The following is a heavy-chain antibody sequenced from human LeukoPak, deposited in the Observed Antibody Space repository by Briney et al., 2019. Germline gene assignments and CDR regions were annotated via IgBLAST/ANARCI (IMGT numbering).Heavy chain of an antibody. CDR1: GYTFSSYS. Sequence: PRGSLRLSCAASGYTFSSYSINWVRQAPGKGLEWVSSISGRSNYIYYADSVRGRFRISRDDARDSLYLQMNSLRAEDTAVYYCVTQQLAPPWGQGTLVTVSS. CDR2: ISGRSNYI. J-gene: IGHJ5*02. D-gene: IGHD5-24*01. V-gene: IGHV3-21*01. CDR3: VTQQLAPP.